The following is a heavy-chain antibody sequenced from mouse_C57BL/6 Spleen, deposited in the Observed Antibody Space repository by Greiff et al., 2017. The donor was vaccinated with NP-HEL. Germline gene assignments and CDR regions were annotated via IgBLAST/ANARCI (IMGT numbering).Heavy chain of an antibody. CDR1: GYTFTSYW. CDR2: IDPSDSET. Sequence: VQLQQSGAELVRPGSSVKLSCKASGYTFTSYWMHWVKQRPILGLEWIGNIDPSDSETHYNQKFKDKATLTVDKSSSTAYMQLSSLTSEDSAVYYCASGFYDYDGGAWFADWGQGTLVTVSA. D-gene: IGHD2-4*01. V-gene: IGHV1-52*01. CDR3: ASGFYDYDGGAWFAD. J-gene: IGHJ3*01.